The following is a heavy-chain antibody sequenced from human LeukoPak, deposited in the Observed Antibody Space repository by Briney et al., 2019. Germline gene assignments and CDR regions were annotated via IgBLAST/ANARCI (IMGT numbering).Heavy chain of an antibody. V-gene: IGHV4-4*07. Sequence: SETLSLTCTVSGGSISSYYWSWIRQPAGKGLEWIGRIYTSGSTNYNASLKSRVSMSVDTSKNQFSLKLSTVTAADTAVFYCARENSGSYREFDYWGQGTLVTVSS. CDR3: ARENSGSYREFDY. CDR1: GGSISSYY. D-gene: IGHD1-26*01. CDR2: IYTSGST. J-gene: IGHJ4*02.